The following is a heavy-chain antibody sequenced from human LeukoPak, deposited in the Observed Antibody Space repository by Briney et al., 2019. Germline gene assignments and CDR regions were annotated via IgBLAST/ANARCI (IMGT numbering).Heavy chain of an antibody. V-gene: IGHV3-7*05. Sequence: VQPGGSLILSCAASGFTFSSYWMSWVRQAPGKGLEWVANIKQDGSEKYYVDSVKGRFTISRDNAKNSLYLQMNSLRAEDTAVYYCARDLTPGIAAAGSGYWGQGTLVTVSS. D-gene: IGHD6-13*01. CDR3: ARDLTPGIAAAGSGY. CDR1: GFTFSSYW. J-gene: IGHJ4*02. CDR2: IKQDGSEK.